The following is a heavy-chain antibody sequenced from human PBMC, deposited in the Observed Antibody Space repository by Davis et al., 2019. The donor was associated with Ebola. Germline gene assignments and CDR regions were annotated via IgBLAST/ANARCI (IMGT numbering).Heavy chain of an antibody. CDR1: GYTFTGYY. Sequence: AASVKVSCKASGYTFTGYYMHWVRQAPGQGLEWMGWINPNSGGTNYAQKFQGWVTMTRDTSISTAYMELSSLRSEDTAVYYCARDRGDSGSRFDYWGQGTLVTVSS. CDR2: INPNSGGT. CDR3: ARDRGDSGSRFDY. D-gene: IGHD1-26*01. V-gene: IGHV1-2*04. J-gene: IGHJ4*02.